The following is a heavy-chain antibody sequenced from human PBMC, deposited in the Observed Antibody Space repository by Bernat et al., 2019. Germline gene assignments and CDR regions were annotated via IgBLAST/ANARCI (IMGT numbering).Heavy chain of an antibody. CDR2: IKSKTDGGTT. J-gene: IGHJ4*02. V-gene: IGHV3-15*01. Sequence: EVQLVDSGGGLVKPGGSLRLSCAASGFTFRNAWLGWVRQAPGRGLEWVGRIKSKTDGGTTDFAAPVKGRLTISRDDSKNTVYLQMNSLKTEDTAVYFCITQAYCTGGVCYGFDYWGQGTLVTVSS. D-gene: IGHD2-8*02. CDR1: GFTFRNAW. CDR3: ITQAYCTGGVCYGFDY.